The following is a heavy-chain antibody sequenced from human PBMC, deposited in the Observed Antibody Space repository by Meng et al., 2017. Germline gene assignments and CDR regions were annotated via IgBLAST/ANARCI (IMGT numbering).Heavy chain of an antibody. CDR2: ISYDGSNK. J-gene: IGHJ4*02. V-gene: IGHV3-30*01. CDR3: AREKWGLDYGDYVDY. D-gene: IGHD4-17*01. Sequence: GGSLRLSCAASGFTFSSYAMHWVRQAPGKGLEWVAVISYDGSNKYYADSVKGRFTISRDNSKNTLYLQMNSLRAEDTAVYYCAREKWGLDYGDYVDYWGQGTLVTVSS. CDR1: GFTFSSYA.